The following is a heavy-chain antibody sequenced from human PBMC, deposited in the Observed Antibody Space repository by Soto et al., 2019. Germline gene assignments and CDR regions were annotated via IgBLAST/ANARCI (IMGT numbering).Heavy chain of an antibody. V-gene: IGHV1-2*04. Sequence: WKACRDRIAGCSRWSLRHSPRQGLEWMGWINPNSGGTNYAQKFQGWVTMTRDTSISTAYMELSRLRSDDTAVYYCARGGEGLRFLEWLLYLDYWGQGTLVTVSS. D-gene: IGHD3-3*01. CDR2: INPNSGGT. CDR3: ARGGEGLRFLEWLLYLDY. J-gene: IGHJ4*02. CDR1: RDRIAGCS.